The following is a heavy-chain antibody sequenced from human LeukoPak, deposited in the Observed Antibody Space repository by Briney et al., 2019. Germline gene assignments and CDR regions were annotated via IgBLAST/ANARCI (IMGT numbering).Heavy chain of an antibody. Sequence: GGSLRLSCAASGFTFSSYWMHRVRQAPGKGLVWVSRINSDGSSTSYADSVKGRFTISRDNAKNTLYLQMNSLRAEDTAVYYCARGKVDTAMAIDYWGQGTLVTVSS. CDR2: INSDGSST. CDR1: GFTFSSYW. D-gene: IGHD5-18*01. J-gene: IGHJ4*02. CDR3: ARGKVDTAMAIDY. V-gene: IGHV3-74*01.